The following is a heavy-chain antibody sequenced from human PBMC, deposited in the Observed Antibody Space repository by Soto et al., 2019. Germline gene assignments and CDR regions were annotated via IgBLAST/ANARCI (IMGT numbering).Heavy chain of an antibody. D-gene: IGHD2-2*01. J-gene: IGHJ5*02. V-gene: IGHV4-4*02. CDR3: ARDRGCSSTSCHNWFDP. Sequence: SETLSLTCAVSGGSISSSNWWSWVRQPPGKGLEWIGEIYHSGSTNYNPSLKSRVTISVDKSKNQFSLKLSSVTAADTAVYYCARDRGCSSTSCHNWFDPCGQGTLVIVS. CDR2: IYHSGST. CDR1: GGSISSSNW.